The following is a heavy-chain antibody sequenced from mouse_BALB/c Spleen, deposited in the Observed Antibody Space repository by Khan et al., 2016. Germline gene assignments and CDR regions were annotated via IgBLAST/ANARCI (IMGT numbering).Heavy chain of an antibody. CDR1: GYTFTNYG. CDR3: ARDYNYGGDWYFDV. D-gene: IGHD2-12*01. J-gene: IGHJ1*01. V-gene: IGHV9-3-1*01. CDR2: MNTYTGEP. Sequence: IQLVQSGPELKKPGETVKISCKASGYTFTNYGMNWVKQAPGKGLKWMGWMNTYTGEPTYADDFKGRFAFSLKTSARTAYLQINNLKNEDTATYFCARDYNYGGDWYFDVWGAGTTVTVSS.